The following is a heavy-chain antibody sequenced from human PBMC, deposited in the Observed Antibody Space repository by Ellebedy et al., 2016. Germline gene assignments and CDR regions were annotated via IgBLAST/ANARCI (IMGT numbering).Heavy chain of an antibody. Sequence: ASVKVSXKTSGYTFGDYGVTWVRLVPGQGFEWVGWIGTYKGETFYSPRLRDRVTITIDRPTTTAYMELRSLTSDDTAVYYCARRASCGGDCRRGEVDNWGQGTLVTVSS. CDR1: GYTFGDYG. D-gene: IGHD2-21*02. J-gene: IGHJ4*02. CDR3: ARRASCGGDCRRGEVDN. CDR2: IGTYKGET. V-gene: IGHV1-18*01.